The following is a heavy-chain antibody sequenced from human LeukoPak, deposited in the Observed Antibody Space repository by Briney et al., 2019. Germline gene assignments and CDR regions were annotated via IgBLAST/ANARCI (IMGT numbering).Heavy chain of an antibody. V-gene: IGHV4-34*01. D-gene: IGHD3-22*01. CDR1: GGSFSGYY. J-gene: IGHJ4*02. Sequence: SETLSLTCAVYGGSFSGYYWSWIRQPPGKGLEWIGEIDHSGSTNYNPSLKSRVTISVDTSKNQFSLKLSSVTAADTAVYYCASLRTQAYYYDSSGYYYGYFDYWGQGTLVTVSS. CDR3: ASLRTQAYYYDSSGYYYGYFDY. CDR2: IDHSGST.